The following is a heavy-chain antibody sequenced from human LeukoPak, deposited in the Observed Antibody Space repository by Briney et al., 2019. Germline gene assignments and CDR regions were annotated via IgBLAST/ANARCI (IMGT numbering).Heavy chain of an antibody. CDR2: IIPILGIA. Sequence: SVKVSCKASGGTFSSYAISWVRQAPGQGLEWMGRIIPILGIANYAQKFQGRVTITADKSTSTAYMELSSLRSEDTAVCYCARGLGSSWYKWFDPWGQGTLVTVSS. D-gene: IGHD6-13*01. CDR1: GGTFSSYA. V-gene: IGHV1-69*04. CDR3: ARGLGSSWYKWFDP. J-gene: IGHJ5*02.